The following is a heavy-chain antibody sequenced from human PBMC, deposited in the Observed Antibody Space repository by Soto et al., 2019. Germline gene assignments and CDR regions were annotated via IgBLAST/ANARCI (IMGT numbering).Heavy chain of an antibody. CDR1: GGSISSGDYY. D-gene: IGHD3-3*01. J-gene: IGHJ6*02. Sequence: SETLSLTCTVSGGSISSGDYYWSWIRQPPWKGLEWIGYIYYSGSTYYNPSLKSRVTISVDTSKNQFSLKLSSVTAADTAVYYCARGDDFWSGYYAGMDVWGQGTTVTVSS. V-gene: IGHV4-30-4*01. CDR2: IYYSGST. CDR3: ARGDDFWSGYYAGMDV.